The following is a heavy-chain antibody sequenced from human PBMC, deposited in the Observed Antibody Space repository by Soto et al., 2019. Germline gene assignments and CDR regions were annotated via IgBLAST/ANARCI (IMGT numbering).Heavy chain of an antibody. J-gene: IGHJ5*02. Sequence: ASVEVSCTASACTLSIYASSWVQQAPGQGLEWMGGIIPIIGTANYAQKFQGRVTITADESTSTAYMELSSLRSEDTAVYYCARDRMKSRNYNWFDPWGQGTLVTVSS. CDR2: IIPIIGTA. D-gene: IGHD1-7*01. CDR1: ACTLSIYA. CDR3: ARDRMKSRNYNWFDP. V-gene: IGHV1-69*13.